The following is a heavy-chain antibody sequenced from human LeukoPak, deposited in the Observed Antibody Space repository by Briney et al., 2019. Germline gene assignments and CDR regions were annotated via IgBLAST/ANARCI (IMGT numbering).Heavy chain of an antibody. J-gene: IGHJ4*02. V-gene: IGHV3-66*01. Sequence: GGSLRLSCAASGFTVSSNYMSWVRQAPGKGLEWVSVIYSGGSTYYADSVKGRFTISRDNSKNTLYLQMNSLRAEDTAVYYCARDRFGSGWFYWGQGTLVTVSS. CDR2: IYSGGST. D-gene: IGHD6-19*01. CDR3: ARDRFGSGWFY. CDR1: GFTVSSNY.